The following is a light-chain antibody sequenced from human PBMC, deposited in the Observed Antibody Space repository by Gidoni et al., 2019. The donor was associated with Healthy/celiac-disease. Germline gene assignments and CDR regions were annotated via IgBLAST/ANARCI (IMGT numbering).Light chain of an antibody. CDR2: LGS. CDR3: MQALQTRWT. J-gene: IGKJ1*01. CDR1: QSLLHSNGYNY. Sequence: DIVMTQSPLSLPVTPGEPASISCRSSQSLLHSNGYNYLDWYLQKPGQSPQLLIYLGSNRDSGVPDRVSGSGSGTDVTLKISRVEAEDVGVYYCMQALQTRWTFGQGTKVEIK. V-gene: IGKV2-28*01.